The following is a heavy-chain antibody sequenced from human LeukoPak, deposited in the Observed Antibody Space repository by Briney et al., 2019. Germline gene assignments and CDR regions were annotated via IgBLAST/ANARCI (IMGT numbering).Heavy chain of an antibody. V-gene: IGHV3-11*01. D-gene: IGHD6-19*01. CDR2: ISSSGNTI. J-gene: IGHJ5*02. CDR3: ARGHSSGWGNWFDP. Sequence: PGGSLRLSCGASGFTFSDYYMSWLRQAPGKGLEWVSYISSSGNTIYYADSVRGRFTISRDNAKNSLYLQMNSLRAEDTAVYYCARGHSSGWGNWFDPWGQGTLVTVSS. CDR1: GFTFSDYY.